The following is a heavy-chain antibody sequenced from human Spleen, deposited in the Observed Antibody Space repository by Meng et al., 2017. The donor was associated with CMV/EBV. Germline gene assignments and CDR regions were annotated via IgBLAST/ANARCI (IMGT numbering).Heavy chain of an antibody. CDR1: GGSFSGYY. CDR3: ARGGMTTVTDGHFFVVY. Sequence: SETLSLTCAVYGGSFSGYYWSWIRQPPGKGLEWIGEINHSGSTNYNPSLKSRVTISVDTSKNQFSLKLSSVTAADTAVYYCARGGMTTVTDGHFFVVYWGQGTLVTVSS. V-gene: IGHV4-34*01. CDR2: INHSGST. J-gene: IGHJ4*02. D-gene: IGHD4-17*01.